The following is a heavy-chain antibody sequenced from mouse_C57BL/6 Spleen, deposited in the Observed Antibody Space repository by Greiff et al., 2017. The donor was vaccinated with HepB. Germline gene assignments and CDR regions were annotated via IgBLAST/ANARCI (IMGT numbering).Heavy chain of an antibody. J-gene: IGHJ4*01. Sequence: DVMLVESGGDLVKPGGSLKLSCAASGFTFSSYGMSWVRQTPDKRLEWVATISSGGSYTYYPDSVKGRFTISRDNAKNTLYLQMSSLKSEDTAMYYCARHLLIRDYAMDYWGQGTSVTVSS. CDR3: ARHLLIRDYAMDY. V-gene: IGHV5-6*02. D-gene: IGHD6-2*01. CDR1: GFTFSSYG. CDR2: ISSGGSYT.